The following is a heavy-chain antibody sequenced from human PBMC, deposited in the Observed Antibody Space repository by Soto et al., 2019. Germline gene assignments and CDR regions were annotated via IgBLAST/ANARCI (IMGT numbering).Heavy chain of an antibody. CDR3: ARGMHNPDYAVYFDH. CDR1: GYTLTNND. D-gene: IGHD4-17*01. J-gene: IGHJ4*02. CDR2: MNPNSGNT. V-gene: IGHV1-8*01. Sequence: GASVKVSCKASGYTLTNNDIHWVRQATGQGLEWMGWMNPNSGNTGHAQNLKGRLTMTRQKSVSTAYMELSNLRSEDTAVYYCARGMHNPDYAVYFDHWGQGTPVTVSS.